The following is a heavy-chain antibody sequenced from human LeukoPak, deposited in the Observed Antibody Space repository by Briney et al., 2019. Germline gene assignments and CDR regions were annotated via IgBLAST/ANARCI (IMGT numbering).Heavy chain of an antibody. CDR2: IKSITDGGTT. CDR1: GLTFSNAW. V-gene: IGHV3-15*01. Sequence: GGSLSLSCAASGLTFSNAWMSWVRQPPGKGREWVGRIKSITDGGTTDYAAPVKGRFTISRDGSKTTVYLQMNSLQSEDTAVYCCTTGLIYYGSGRYYQYFDYWGQGALVTVSS. J-gene: IGHJ4*02. D-gene: IGHD3-10*01. CDR3: TTGLIYYGSGRYYQYFDY.